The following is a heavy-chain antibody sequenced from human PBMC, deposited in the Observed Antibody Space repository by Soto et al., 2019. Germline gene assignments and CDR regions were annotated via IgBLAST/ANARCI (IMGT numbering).Heavy chain of an antibody. V-gene: IGHV3-30*18. Sequence: QVQLVESGGGVVQPGRSLRLSCAASGFIFSSYGIHWVRQAPGKGLEWVAVISYDGGSKYYADSVKGRFTISRDNSKNTLYLQMNSLRSEDTAVYYCAKEGGTWVVVATSYFDVWGQGTLVTVSS. J-gene: IGHJ4*02. CDR3: AKEGGTWVVVATSYFDV. CDR1: GFIFSSYG. CDR2: ISYDGGSK. D-gene: IGHD2-15*01.